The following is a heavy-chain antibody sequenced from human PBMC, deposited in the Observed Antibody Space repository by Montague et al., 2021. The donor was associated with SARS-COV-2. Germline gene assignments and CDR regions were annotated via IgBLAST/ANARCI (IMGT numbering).Heavy chain of an antibody. V-gene: IGHV4-34*01. CDR2: THHGGST. J-gene: IGHJ6*03. CDR1: GGSFSTYS. D-gene: IGHD3-10*01. CDR3: ARLGDGVVPSPILGVGPYYSYYYMDV. Sequence: SETLSLTCAVHGGSFSTYSWNWIRQPPGKGLEWIGGTHHGGSTNYNPSLKSRVTISADTSKNQFSLKLTSVAAADTAVYYCARLGDGVVPSPILGVGPYYSYYYMDVWGKGTTVTVSS.